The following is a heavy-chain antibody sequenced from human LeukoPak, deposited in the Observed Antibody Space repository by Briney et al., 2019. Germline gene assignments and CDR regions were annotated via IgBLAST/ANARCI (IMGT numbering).Heavy chain of an antibody. V-gene: IGHV4-30-2*01. CDR3: VRCIQLWFYFDY. D-gene: IGHD5-18*01. CDR2: IYHSGST. J-gene: IGHJ4*02. CDR1: GGSISSGGYS. Sequence: NSSQTLSLTCAVSGGSISSGGYSWGWIRQPPGKGLEWIGYIYHSGSTYYNPSLKSRVTISVDRSKNQFSLKLSSVTAADTAVYCCVRCIQLWFYFDYWGQGTLVTVSS.